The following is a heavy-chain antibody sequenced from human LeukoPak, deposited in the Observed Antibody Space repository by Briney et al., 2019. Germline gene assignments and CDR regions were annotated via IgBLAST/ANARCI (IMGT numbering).Heavy chain of an antibody. CDR2: IYNSGST. CDR1: GGSISSYY. CDR3: ARDRGYCSSTSCYRWLDY. Sequence: PSETLSLTCTVSGGSISSYYWSWLRQPAGKGLEWIGRIYNSGSTNYNPSLKSRVTMTVETSKKQFSLKLSSVTAADTAVYYCARDRGYCSSTSCYRWLDYWGRGTLVTVSS. J-gene: IGHJ4*02. D-gene: IGHD2-2*02. V-gene: IGHV4-4*07.